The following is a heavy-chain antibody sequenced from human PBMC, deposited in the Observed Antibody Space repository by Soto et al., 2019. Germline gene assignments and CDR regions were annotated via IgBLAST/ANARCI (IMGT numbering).Heavy chain of an antibody. CDR3: ARGRDDSSGYYYSIGMDV. J-gene: IGHJ6*02. CDR1: GGSFSGYY. Sequence: QVQLQQWGAGLLKPSETLSLTCAVYGGSFSGYYWSWIRQPPGKGLEWIGEIDHNGNTNYNPSLKSRVTIPVDTSKNQFSLKPSSVTAADTAVYYCARGRDDSSGYYYSIGMDVWGQGTTATVSS. CDR2: IDHNGNT. V-gene: IGHV4-34*01. D-gene: IGHD3-22*01.